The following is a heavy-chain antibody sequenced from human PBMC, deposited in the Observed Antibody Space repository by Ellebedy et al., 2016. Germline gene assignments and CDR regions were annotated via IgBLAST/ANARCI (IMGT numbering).Heavy chain of an antibody. D-gene: IGHD3-3*01. CDR1: GFTFSSHW. V-gene: IGHV3-74*01. Sequence: GESLKISCAASGFTFSSHWMHWVRQAPGMGLVWVSRINTDGISTSFADSVKGRFTISRNNAKSTLYLQMNRLRAEDTGVYYCARDYDFWTGRLDYWGQGTLVTVSS. CDR3: ARDYDFWTGRLDY. CDR2: INTDGIST. J-gene: IGHJ4*02.